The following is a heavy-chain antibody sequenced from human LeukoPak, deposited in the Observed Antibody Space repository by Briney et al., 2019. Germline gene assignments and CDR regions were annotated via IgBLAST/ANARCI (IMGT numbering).Heavy chain of an antibody. J-gene: IGHJ4*02. CDR3: ARGPIVATEGGFDY. D-gene: IGHD5-12*01. V-gene: IGHV1-8*01. CDR2: MNPNSGNT. Sequence: ASVKVSCKASGYTFTSYDINWERQATGQGLEWMGWMNPNSGNTGYAQKFQGRVTMTRNTSISTAYMELSSLRSEDTAVYYCARGPIVATEGGFDYWGQGTLVTVSS. CDR1: GYTFTSYD.